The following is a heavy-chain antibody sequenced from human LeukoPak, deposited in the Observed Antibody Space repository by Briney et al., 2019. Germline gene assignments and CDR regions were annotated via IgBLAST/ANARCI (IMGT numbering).Heavy chain of an antibody. D-gene: IGHD3-10*01. J-gene: IGHJ5*02. V-gene: IGHV4-39*01. Sequence: PSETLSLTCSVSGGSVTTTYSWSWIRQPPGGGLEWIASLYHSGNSNYNPSLKSRVTMSVDTSKNKFSLQLTSMTAADTAIYYCTRHQTNFYGSGAPFDPWGQGTLVTVSP. CDR3: TRHQTNFYGSGAPFDP. CDR1: GGSVTTTYS. CDR2: LYHSGNS.